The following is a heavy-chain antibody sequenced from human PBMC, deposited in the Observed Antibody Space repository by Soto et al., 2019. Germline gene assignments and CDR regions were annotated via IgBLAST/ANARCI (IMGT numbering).Heavy chain of an antibody. CDR1: GGSFSGYY. J-gene: IGHJ4*02. Sequence: VQLQQWGAGLLKPSETLSLTCAVYGGSFSGYYWNWFRQPPGKGLEWIGEINPSGSTNSNPSLKRRVAISVDMSKYQYSLKLNSVTAEDTSVYYCARGAAGRYFDWLPTLDSWGQGTLVTVSS. CDR3: ARGAAGRYFDWLPTLDS. D-gene: IGHD3-9*01. V-gene: IGHV4-34*01. CDR2: INPSGST.